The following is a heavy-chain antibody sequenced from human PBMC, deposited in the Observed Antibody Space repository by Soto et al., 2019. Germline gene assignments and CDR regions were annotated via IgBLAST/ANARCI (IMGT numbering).Heavy chain of an antibody. CDR3: ARSIVGTTSDC. CDR1: GFTFSRYS. Sequence: PGGSLRLSCAASGFTFSRYSMNWVRQAPGKGLEWVSSISSSSSYIYYADSVKGRFTISRDNAKNSLYLQMNSLRAEETAVYYCARSIVGTTSDCWGQGTLVTVSS. D-gene: IGHD1-26*01. V-gene: IGHV3-21*01. CDR2: ISSSSSYI. J-gene: IGHJ4*02.